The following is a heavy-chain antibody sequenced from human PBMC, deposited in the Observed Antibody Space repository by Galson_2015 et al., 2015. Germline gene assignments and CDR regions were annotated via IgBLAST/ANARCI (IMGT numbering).Heavy chain of an antibody. Sequence: SLRLSCAASGFTFSDYYMSWIRQAPGKGLEWVSYISSSGSTIYYADSVKGRFTISRDNAKNSLYLQMNSLRAEDTAVYYCARDHAEAEGWFDPWGQGTLVTVSS. CDR1: GFTFSDYY. CDR2: ISSSGSTI. V-gene: IGHV3-11*01. CDR3: ARDHAEAEGWFDP. J-gene: IGHJ5*02.